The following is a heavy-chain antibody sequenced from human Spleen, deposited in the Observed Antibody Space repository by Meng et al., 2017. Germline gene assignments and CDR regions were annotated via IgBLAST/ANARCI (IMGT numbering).Heavy chain of an antibody. CDR2: FIPFFGTP. V-gene: IGHV1-69*06. CDR3: ARLVSGSYDYNCFDP. J-gene: IGHJ5*02. CDR1: GGIISNYA. Sequence: SVKVSCKPSGGIISNYAISWVRQAPGQGLEWMGGFIPFFGTPNFAQKFQVRVTMTADKTTNTAYMELSSLRSDDTAVYYCARLVSGSYDYNCFDPWGQGTLVTVSS. D-gene: IGHD1-26*01.